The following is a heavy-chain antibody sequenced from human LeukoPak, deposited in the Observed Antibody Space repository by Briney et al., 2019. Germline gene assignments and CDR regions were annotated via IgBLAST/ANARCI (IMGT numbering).Heavy chain of an antibody. CDR2: ISGSGGST. CDR1: GFTFSSYA. Sequence: GGSLRLSCAASGFTFSSYAMSWVRQAPGKGLEWVSAISGSGGSTYYADSVKGRFTISRDNSKNTMYLQMNSLRAEDTAVYYCAKCSTMISSKCYFDYWGQGTLVTVSS. CDR3: AKCSTMISSKCYFDY. V-gene: IGHV3-23*01. D-gene: IGHD3-22*01. J-gene: IGHJ4*02.